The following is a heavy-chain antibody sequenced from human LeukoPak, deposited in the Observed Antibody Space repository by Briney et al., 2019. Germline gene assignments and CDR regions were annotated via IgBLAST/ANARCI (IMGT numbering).Heavy chain of an antibody. V-gene: IGHV1-2*02. D-gene: IGHD6-25*01. CDR1: GYTFTGYY. Sequence: GASVKVSCKASGYTFTGYYMHWVRQAPGQGLEWMGWINPNSGGTNYAQKFQGRVTMTRDMSTSTVYMELSSLRSEDTAVYYCAREGSGRWFFDYWGQGTLVTVSS. J-gene: IGHJ4*02. CDR3: AREGSGRWFFDY. CDR2: INPNSGGT.